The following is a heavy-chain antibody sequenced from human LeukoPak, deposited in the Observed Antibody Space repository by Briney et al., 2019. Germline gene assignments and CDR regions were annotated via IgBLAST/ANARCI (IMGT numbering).Heavy chain of an antibody. D-gene: IGHD3-10*01. CDR3: ARGALLWFGGRMEYYFDY. V-gene: IGHV4-34*01. Sequence: SETLSLTCAVYGGSFSGYYWSWIRQPPGKGLEWIGEINHSGSTNYNPSLKSRVTISVDTSKNQFSLKPSSMTAADTAVYYCARGALLWFGGRMEYYFDYWGQGTLLTVSS. CDR2: INHSGST. J-gene: IGHJ4*02. CDR1: GGSFSGYY.